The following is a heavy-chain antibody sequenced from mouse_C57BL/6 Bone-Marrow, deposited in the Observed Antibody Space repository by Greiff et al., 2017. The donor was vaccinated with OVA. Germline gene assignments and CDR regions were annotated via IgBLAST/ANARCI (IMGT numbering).Heavy chain of an antibody. CDR3: ARRDYYGSSYLYAMDY. CDR1: GYAFSSSW. CDR2: IYPGDGDT. V-gene: IGHV1-82*01. J-gene: IGHJ4*01. D-gene: IGHD1-1*01. Sequence: VKLQESGPELVKPGASVKISCKASGYAFSSSWMNWVKQRPGKGLEWIGRIYPGDGDTNYNGKFKGKATLTADKSSSTAYMQLSSLTSEGSAVYFCARRDYYGSSYLYAMDYWGQGTSVTVSS.